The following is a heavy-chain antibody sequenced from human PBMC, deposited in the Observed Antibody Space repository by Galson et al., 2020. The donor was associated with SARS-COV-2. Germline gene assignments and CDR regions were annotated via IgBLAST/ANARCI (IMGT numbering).Heavy chain of an antibody. CDR2: ISSSGSAI. D-gene: IGHD3-3*01. CDR3: ARTAIFGVVSNWFDP. CDR1: GFTFSSYE. V-gene: IGHV3-48*03. Sequence: GGSLRLSCAASGFTFSSYEMNWVRQAPGKGLEWVSYISSSGSAIYYADSVKGRFTISRDNAKNSLYLQMNSLRAEDTAVYYCARTAIFGVVSNWFDPWGQGTLVTVSS. J-gene: IGHJ5*02.